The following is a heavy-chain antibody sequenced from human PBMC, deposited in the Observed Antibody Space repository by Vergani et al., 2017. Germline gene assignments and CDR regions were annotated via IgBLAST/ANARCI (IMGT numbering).Heavy chain of an antibody. D-gene: IGHD1-26*01. CDR3: AKVGWLLELLSYFDY. J-gene: IGHJ4*02. CDR1: GFTFSSYA. Sequence: EVQLLESGGGLVQPGGSLRLSCAASGFTFSSYAMSWVRQAPGKGLEWVSAISGSGCSTYYADSVKGRFTISRDNSKNTLYLQMNSLRAEDTAVYYCAKVGWLLELLSYFDYWGQGTLVTVSS. CDR2: ISGSGCST. V-gene: IGHV3-23*01.